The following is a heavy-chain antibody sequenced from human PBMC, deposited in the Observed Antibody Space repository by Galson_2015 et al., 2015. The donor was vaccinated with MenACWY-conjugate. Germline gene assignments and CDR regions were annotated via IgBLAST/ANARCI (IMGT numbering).Heavy chain of an antibody. Sequence: SLRLSCAASGFTFTGYDFNWVRQAPGKGPEWLSYISKSGSPIYYADSVKGRFTISRDNMKKSLFLEMNSLRAGDTGVYYCARVGTWIHQYFYYTDVWGKGTTVTVSS. V-gene: IGHV3-48*03. CDR1: GFTFTGYD. J-gene: IGHJ6*03. D-gene: IGHD5-18*01. CDR3: ARVGTWIHQYFYYTDV. CDR2: ISKSGSPI.